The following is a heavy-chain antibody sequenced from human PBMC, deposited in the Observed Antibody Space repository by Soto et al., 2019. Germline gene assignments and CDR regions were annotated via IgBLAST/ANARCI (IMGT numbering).Heavy chain of an antibody. V-gene: IGHV3-23*01. CDR3: AKEGITFGGVIVHFDY. J-gene: IGHJ4*02. CDR2: ISGSGGST. Sequence: EVQLLESGGGLVQPGVSLRLSCAASGFTFSSYAMSWVRQAPGKGLEWVSAISGSGGSTYYADSVKGRFTISRDNSKNTLYLQMNSLRAEDTAVYYCAKEGITFGGVIVHFDYWGQGTLVTVSS. D-gene: IGHD3-16*02. CDR1: GFTFSSYA.